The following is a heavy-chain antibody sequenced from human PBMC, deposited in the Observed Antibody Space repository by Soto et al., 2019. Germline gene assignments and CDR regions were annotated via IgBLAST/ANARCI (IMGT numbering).Heavy chain of an antibody. CDR3: ARPNFYDSSGYLDY. Sequence: SGKVSCKASGGTFSSYTISRVRQALGQGLEWMGRIIPILGNTNYAQKLQGRVTMTADTSTSTAYMELRSLRSDDTAVYYCARPNFYDSSGYLDYWGQGTLVPVSS. CDR2: IIPILGNT. V-gene: IGHV1-69*02. D-gene: IGHD3-22*01. J-gene: IGHJ4*02. CDR1: GGTFSSYT.